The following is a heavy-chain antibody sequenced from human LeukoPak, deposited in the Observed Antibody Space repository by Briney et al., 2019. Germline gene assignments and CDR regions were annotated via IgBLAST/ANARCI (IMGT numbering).Heavy chain of an antibody. CDR3: ARGILTDPFHFHN. CDR2: MSSSSTYI. V-gene: IGHV3-21*01. Sequence: PGGSLRLSCAASRFSLSSYNMNWVRQAPGKGLEWVSSMSSSSTYIYYADSVKGRFTISRDNAKKSLYLQMNSLRDEDTAVYYCARGILTDPFHFHNWGQGTLVTVSS. CDR1: RFSLSSYN. D-gene: IGHD5-18*01. J-gene: IGHJ4*02.